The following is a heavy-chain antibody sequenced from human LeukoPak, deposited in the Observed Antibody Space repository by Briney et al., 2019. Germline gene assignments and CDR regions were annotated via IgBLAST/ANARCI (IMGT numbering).Heavy chain of an antibody. J-gene: IGHJ3*02. V-gene: IGHV3-48*01. Sequence: GRSLRLSCAASGFTFSSYSMNWVRQAPGKGLEWVSYISSSSSTIYYADSVKGRFTISRDNGKNSLYLQMNSLRAEDTAVYYCASQLGDASDIWGQGTMVTVSS. CDR1: GFTFSSYS. CDR3: ASQLGDASDI. D-gene: IGHD6-13*01. CDR2: ISSSSSTI.